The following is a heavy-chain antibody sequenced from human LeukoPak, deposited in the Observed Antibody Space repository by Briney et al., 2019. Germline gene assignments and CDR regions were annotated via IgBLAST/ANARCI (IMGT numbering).Heavy chain of an antibody. CDR1: GFTFSSYG. CDR2: ISYDGSNK. CDR3: ARGTRGYSYGYSPIDY. V-gene: IGHV3-30*03. Sequence: GRSLRLSCAASGFTFSSYGMHWVRQAPGKGLEWVAVISYDGSNKYYADSVKGRFTISRDNSKNTLDLQMNSLRAEDTAMYYCARGTRGYSYGYSPIDYWGQGTLVTVSS. J-gene: IGHJ4*02. D-gene: IGHD5-18*01.